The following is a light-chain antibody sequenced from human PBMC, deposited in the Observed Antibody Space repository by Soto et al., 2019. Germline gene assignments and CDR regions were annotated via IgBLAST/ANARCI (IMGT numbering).Light chain of an antibody. Sequence: QSVLTQSPSASASLGASVKLTCTLSSGHSSNAIAWHQQQPEKGPRYLMKVNNDGSHNKGDGVPDRFSGSSSGAERYLTISSLQSEDEAEYYCQTWGTDSVVFGGGTQLTVL. J-gene: IGLJ7*01. V-gene: IGLV4-69*01. CDR2: VNNDGSH. CDR3: QTWGTDSVV. CDR1: SGHSSNA.